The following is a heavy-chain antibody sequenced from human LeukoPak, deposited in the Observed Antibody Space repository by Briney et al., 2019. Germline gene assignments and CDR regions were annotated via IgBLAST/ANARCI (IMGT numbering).Heavy chain of an antibody. CDR1: GFTFSSYA. D-gene: IGHD1-14*01. CDR3: ARLTVGGVRGPEDNWFDP. J-gene: IGHJ5*02. V-gene: IGHV3-30-3*01. CDR2: ISYDGSNK. Sequence: PGGSLRLSCAASGFTFSSYAMHWVRQAPGKGLEWVAVISYDGSNKYYADSVKGRFTISRDNSKNTLYLQMNSLRAEDTAVYYCARLTVGGVRGPEDNWFDPWGQGTLVTVSS.